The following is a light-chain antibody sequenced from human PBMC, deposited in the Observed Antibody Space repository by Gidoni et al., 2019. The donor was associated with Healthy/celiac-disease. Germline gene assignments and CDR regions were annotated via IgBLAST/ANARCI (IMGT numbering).Light chain of an antibody. CDR1: QSVSSY. CDR3: QQRSNWPPLT. V-gene: IGKV3-11*01. Sequence: EIVLPPSPATLSLSPGERATLSCTASQSVSSYLAWYQQKPGQAPRLLIYDASNRATGIPARFSGSGSGTDFTLTISSLEPEDFAVYYCQQRSNWPPLTFGQGTRLEIK. J-gene: IGKJ5*01. CDR2: DAS.